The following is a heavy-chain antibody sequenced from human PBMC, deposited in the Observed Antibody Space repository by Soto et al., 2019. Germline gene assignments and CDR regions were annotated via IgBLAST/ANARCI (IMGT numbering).Heavy chain of an antibody. CDR1: GGTFSSYA. Sequence: ASVKVSCKASGGTFSSYAISWVRQAPGQGLEWMGGIIPIFGTANYAQKFQGRVTITADESTSTAYMELSSLRSEDTAVYYCARYFSRVVVAPTNWFDPWGQGTLVTVSS. CDR2: IIPIFGTA. J-gene: IGHJ5*02. D-gene: IGHD2-15*01. CDR3: ARYFSRVVVAPTNWFDP. V-gene: IGHV1-69*13.